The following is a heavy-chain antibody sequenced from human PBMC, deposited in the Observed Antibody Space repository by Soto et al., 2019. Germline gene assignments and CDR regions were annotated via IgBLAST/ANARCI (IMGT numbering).Heavy chain of an antibody. Sequence: PSETLSLTCAVSGASFSSGDWWNWVRQPPGKELEWVANIKQDGTEKFYVDSVKGRFTISRDNAKNSLYLQMNSLRAEDTAVYYCARDGDGIVATINVFDYWGQGTLVTVSS. J-gene: IGHJ4*02. V-gene: IGHV3-7*04. CDR2: IKQDGTEK. CDR3: ARDGDGIVATINVFDY. CDR1: GASFSSGDW. D-gene: IGHD5-12*01.